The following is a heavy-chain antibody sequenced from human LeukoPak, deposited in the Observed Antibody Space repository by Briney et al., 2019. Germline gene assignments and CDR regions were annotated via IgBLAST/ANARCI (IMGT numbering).Heavy chain of an antibody. CDR3: ARGGRRTALDY. CDR2: INTDGSST. V-gene: IGHV3-74*01. D-gene: IGHD2-21*02. CDR1: GFTFSSYL. J-gene: IGHJ4*02. Sequence: PGGSLRLSCAASGFTFSSYLMHWVRQAPGKGLVWVSRINTDGSSTSYADSVKGRFTISRDNAKNTLYLQMNSLRAEDTAVYYCARGGRRTALDYWGQGTLVTVSS.